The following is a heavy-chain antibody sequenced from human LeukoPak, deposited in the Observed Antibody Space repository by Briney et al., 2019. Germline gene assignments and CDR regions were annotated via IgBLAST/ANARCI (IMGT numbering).Heavy chain of an antibody. CDR1: GYSISSGYY. V-gene: IGHV4-38-2*01. Sequence: SETLSLTCAVSGYSISSGYYWGWIRQPPGKGLEWIATMYYRGSVYYNPSLKSRVTISVDTSKNQLSLKLSSVTAADTAVYFCERGISALDYWGQGTLVTVSS. D-gene: IGHD1-20*01. J-gene: IGHJ4*02. CDR3: ERGISALDY. CDR2: MYYRGSV.